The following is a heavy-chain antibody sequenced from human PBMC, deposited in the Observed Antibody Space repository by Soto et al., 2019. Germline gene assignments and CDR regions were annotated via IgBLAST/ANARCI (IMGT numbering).Heavy chain of an antibody. CDR2: IIPIFGTA. Sequence: QVQLVQSGAEVKKLGSSVKVSCKASGGTFSSYAISWVRQAPGQGLEWMGGIIPIFGTANYAQKFQGRVTITAEKSTSTAYRELSSLRSEDTAVYYGARDRNVEYRYGPDFDYWGQGTLVTVSS. CDR1: GGTFSSYA. CDR3: ARDRNVEYRYGPDFDY. J-gene: IGHJ4*02. V-gene: IGHV1-69*06. D-gene: IGHD5-18*01.